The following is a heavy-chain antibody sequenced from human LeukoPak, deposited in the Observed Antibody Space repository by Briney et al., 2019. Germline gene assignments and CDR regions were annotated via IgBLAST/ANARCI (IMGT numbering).Heavy chain of an antibody. V-gene: IGHV1-69*04. CDR3: ARHGAGWLRGINSYYYYYYGMDV. D-gene: IGHD5-12*01. CDR1: GGTFSSYA. Sequence: ASVKVSCKASGGTFSSYAISWVRQAPGQGLEWMGRIIPILGIANYAQKFQGRVTITADKSTSTAYMELSSLRSEDTAVYYCARHGAGWLRGINSYYYYYYGMDVWGQGTTVTVSS. CDR2: IIPILGIA. J-gene: IGHJ6*02.